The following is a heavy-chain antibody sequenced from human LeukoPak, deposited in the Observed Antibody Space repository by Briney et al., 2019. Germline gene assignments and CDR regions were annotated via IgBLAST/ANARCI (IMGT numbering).Heavy chain of an antibody. D-gene: IGHD6-13*01. CDR1: GYRFTSYW. CDR2: IYSGDSDT. CDR3: ARVSAAGRENNWFDP. J-gene: IGHJ5*02. V-gene: IGHV5-51*01. Sequence: GESLTISCKGSGYRFTSYWIGWVRQMPGKGLEWMGIIYSGDSDTRYSPSFQGQVTISADKSISTAYLQWSSLKASDTAMYYCARVSAAGRENNWFDPWGQGTLVTVSS.